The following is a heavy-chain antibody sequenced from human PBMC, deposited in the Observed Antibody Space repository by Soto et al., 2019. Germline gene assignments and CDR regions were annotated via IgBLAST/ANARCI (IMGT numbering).Heavy chain of an antibody. CDR1: GSIFITYG. Sequence: APVKVSCKASGSIFITYGISWVRQAPGQGLEWMGRISPYNGNTNYAQHLQGRVTITTDTSTSTAYMELRSVSSDDTVVYYCAREVERLAPYSTHHWG. D-gene: IGHD2-21*01. CDR3: AREVERLAPYSTHH. CDR2: ISPYNGNT. V-gene: IGHV1-18*01. J-gene: IGHJ1*01.